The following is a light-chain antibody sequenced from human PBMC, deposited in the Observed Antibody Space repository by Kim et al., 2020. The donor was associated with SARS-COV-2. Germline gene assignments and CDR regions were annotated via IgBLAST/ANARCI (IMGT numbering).Light chain of an antibody. V-gene: IGLV3-19*02. CDR1: SLRSYY. CDR2: GEN. CDR3: DSWDSSGNHRV. Sequence: SSELTQDPAMSVALGQTVRITCQGDSLRSYYASWYQQKPGQAPVRVIYGENNRPSGIPDRFSGSSSGNTASLTITGAQAEDEAVYYCDSWDSSGNHRVFGGGTQLTVL. J-gene: IGLJ3*02.